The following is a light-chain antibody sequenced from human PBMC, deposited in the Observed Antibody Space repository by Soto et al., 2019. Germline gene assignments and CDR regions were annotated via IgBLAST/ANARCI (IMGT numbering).Light chain of an antibody. CDR2: EDA. CDR1: KLGDKY. Sequence: SHELTQPPSVCVSPGQTSTISCSGDKLGDKYACWYQQKPGQSPVLVIYEDAKRPSGIPERFSGYNSGNTATLTISGTQTMDEADYYCQTWDSSSGWVFGTGTKVTVL. J-gene: IGLJ1*01. CDR3: QTWDSSSGWV. V-gene: IGLV3-1*01.